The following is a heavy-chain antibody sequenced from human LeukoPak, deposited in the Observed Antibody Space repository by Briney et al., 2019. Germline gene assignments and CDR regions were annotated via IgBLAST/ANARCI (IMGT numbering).Heavy chain of an antibody. Sequence: GGSLRLSCAASGFTFDDYGMSWVRHAPGKGLEWVSGINWNGGSTGYADSVKGRFTTSRDNAKNSLYLQMNSLRAEDTALYYCAAGDRNGWYFDYWGQGTLVTVSS. CDR2: INWNGGST. CDR1: GFTFDDYG. J-gene: IGHJ4*02. CDR3: AAGDRNGWYFDY. D-gene: IGHD6-19*01. V-gene: IGHV3-20*04.